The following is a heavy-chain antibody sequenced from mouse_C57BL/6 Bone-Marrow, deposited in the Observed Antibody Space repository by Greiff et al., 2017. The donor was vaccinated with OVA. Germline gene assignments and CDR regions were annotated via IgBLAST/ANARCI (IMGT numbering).Heavy chain of an antibody. CDR3: TTWGSLDY. CDR2: IDPENGDT. J-gene: IGHJ2*01. Sequence: EVQLQQSGAELVRPGASVKLSCTASGFNIKDDYMHWVKQRPEQGLEWIGWIDPENGDTEYASKFQGKATITADTSSNTAYLQLSSLTSEDTAVYYCTTWGSLDYWGQGTTLTVSS. CDR1: GFNIKDDY. V-gene: IGHV14-4*01.